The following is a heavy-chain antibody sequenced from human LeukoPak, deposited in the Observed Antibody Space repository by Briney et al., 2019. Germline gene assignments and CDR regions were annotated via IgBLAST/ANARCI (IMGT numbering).Heavy chain of an antibody. V-gene: IGHV1-2*02. CDR3: ARMKINWNDEGGY. CDR1: RYTFTGYY. Sequence: ASVKVSCKASRYTFTGYYMHWVRQAPGQGLEWMGWINPNSGGTNYAQKFQGRVTMTRDTSISTAYMELSRLRSDDTAVYYCARMKINWNDEGGYWGQGTLVTVSS. CDR2: INPNSGGT. J-gene: IGHJ4*02. D-gene: IGHD1-20*01.